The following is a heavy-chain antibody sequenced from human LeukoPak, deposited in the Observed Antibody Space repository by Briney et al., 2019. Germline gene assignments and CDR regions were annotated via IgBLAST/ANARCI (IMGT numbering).Heavy chain of an antibody. CDR2: INPSGGST. CDR1: GYTFTSYD. V-gene: IGHV1-46*01. Sequence: GASVKVSCKASGYTFTSYDINWVRQATGQGLEWMGIINPSGGSTSYAQKFQGRVTMTRDTSTSTVYMELSSLRSEDTAVYYCARDERLSGGGMRAFGFDYWGQGTLVTVSS. J-gene: IGHJ4*02. D-gene: IGHD3-10*01. CDR3: ARDERLSGGGMRAFGFDY.